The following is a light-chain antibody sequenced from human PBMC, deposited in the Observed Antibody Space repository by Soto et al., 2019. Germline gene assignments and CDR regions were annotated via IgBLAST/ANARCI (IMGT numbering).Light chain of an antibody. CDR1: QDIRNE. CDR3: LQDYNYPRT. Sequence: AIQMTQSPSPLSASVGDRVTITCRASQDIRNELGWYQQRPGKAPKLLIYAASTLQSGVPSRFSASGSGTDFTLTISSLQPEDFATYYCLQDYNYPRTFGPGTKVDI. CDR2: AAS. V-gene: IGKV1-6*01. J-gene: IGKJ1*01.